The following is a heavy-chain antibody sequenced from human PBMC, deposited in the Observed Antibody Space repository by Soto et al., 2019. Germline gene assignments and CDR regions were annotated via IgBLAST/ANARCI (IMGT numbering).Heavy chain of an antibody. Sequence: PGGSLRLSCAAARFTFRDSGMPWFRQSPGKGLHGLATTSHHSLRTHNADPSMGRFTISRDNFKKVVYLHLSGLRVEDTDIYYCAKDWVGGSNNYQLDYWGQGTAVTVSS. D-gene: IGHD1-26*01. J-gene: IGHJ4*02. CDR2: TSHHSLRT. CDR1: RFTFRDSG. CDR3: AKDWVGGSNNYQLDY. V-gene: IGHV3-30*18.